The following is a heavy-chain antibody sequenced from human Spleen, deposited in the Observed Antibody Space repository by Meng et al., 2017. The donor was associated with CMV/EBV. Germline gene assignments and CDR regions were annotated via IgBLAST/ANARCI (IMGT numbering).Heavy chain of an antibody. J-gene: IGHJ4*02. CDR1: AFTFSTYW. CDR2: IKEDGSEK. Sequence: GESLKISCAASAFTFSTYWMSWVRQAPGKGLEWVANIKEDGSEKYYVDSVKGRFTISRDNAKNSLYLQMNSLRAADTAVYYCTRLEMATIYEDSWGQGTLVTVSS. V-gene: IGHV3-7*01. D-gene: IGHD5-24*01. CDR3: TRLEMATIYEDS.